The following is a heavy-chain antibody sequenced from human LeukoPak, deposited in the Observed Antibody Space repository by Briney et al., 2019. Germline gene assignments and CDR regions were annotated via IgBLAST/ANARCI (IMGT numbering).Heavy chain of an antibody. CDR2: IKQDGSEK. D-gene: IGHD4-17*01. J-gene: IGHJ4*02. CDR3: AGLGDYGDSLDY. Sequence: GGSLRLSCAASGFTFNTYNMNWVRQAPGKGLEWVANIKQDGSEKYYVDSVKGRFTISRDNAKNSLYLQMNSLRAEDTAVYYCAGLGDYGDSLDYWGQGTLVTVSS. CDR1: GFTFNTYN. V-gene: IGHV3-7*01.